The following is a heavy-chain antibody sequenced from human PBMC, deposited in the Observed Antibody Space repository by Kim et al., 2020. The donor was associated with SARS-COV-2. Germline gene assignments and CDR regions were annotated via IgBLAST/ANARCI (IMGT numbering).Heavy chain of an antibody. CDR3: ARGKNYYDSSGKNPGDY. V-gene: IGHV1-46*01. CDR2: INPSGGST. J-gene: IGHJ4*02. D-gene: IGHD3-22*01. CDR1: GYTFTSYY. Sequence: ASVTVSCKASGYTFTSYYMHWVRQAPGQGLEWMGIINPSGGSTSYAQKFQGRVTMTRDTSTSTVYMELSSLRSEDTAVYYCARGKNYYDSSGKNPGDYWGQGTLVTVSS.